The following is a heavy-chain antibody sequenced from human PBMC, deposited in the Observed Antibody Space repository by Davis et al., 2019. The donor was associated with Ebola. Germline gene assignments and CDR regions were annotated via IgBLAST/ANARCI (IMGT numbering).Heavy chain of an antibody. D-gene: IGHD2-15*01. J-gene: IGHJ6*02. CDR2: INPNSGGT. CDR3: ARDRCCSGGSCYCSGYYYYYGMDV. V-gene: IGHV1-2*04. Sequence: ASVKVSCKASGYTFTGYYMHWVRQAPGQGLEWMGWINPNSGGTNYAQKFQGWVTMTRDTSISTAYMELSSLRSEDTAVYYCARDRCCSGGSCYCSGYYYYYGMDVWGQGTTVTVSS. CDR1: GYTFTGYY.